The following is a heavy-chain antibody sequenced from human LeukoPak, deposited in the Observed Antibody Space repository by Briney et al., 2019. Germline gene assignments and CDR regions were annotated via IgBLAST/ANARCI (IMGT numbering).Heavy chain of an antibody. V-gene: IGHV3-23*01. J-gene: IGHJ3*02. CDR3: AKELRYTWGTGITMIAGAFDI. D-gene: IGHD3-22*01. CDR2: ISGSGGST. CDR1: GFTFSSYA. Sequence: GGSLRLSCAASGFTFSSYAMSWVRQAPGKGLEWVSAISGSGGSTYYADSVKGRFTISRDNSKNTLYLQMNSLRAEDTAVYYYAKELRYTWGTGITMIAGAFDIWGQGTMVTVSS.